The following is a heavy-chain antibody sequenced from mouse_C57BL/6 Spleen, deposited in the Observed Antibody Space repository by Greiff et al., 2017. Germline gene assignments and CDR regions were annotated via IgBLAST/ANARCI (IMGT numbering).Heavy chain of an antibody. J-gene: IGHJ4*01. V-gene: IGHV5-6*01. D-gene: IGHD1-1*01. CDR2: ISSGGSYT. CDR3: ARQGLLRLYYYAMDY. Sequence: EVMLVESGGDLVKPGGSLKLSCAASGFTFSSYGMSWVRQTPDKRLEWVATISSGGSYTYYPDSVKGRFTISRDNAKNTLYLQMSSLKSEDTAMYYCARQGLLRLYYYAMDYWGQGTSVTVSS. CDR1: GFTFSSYG.